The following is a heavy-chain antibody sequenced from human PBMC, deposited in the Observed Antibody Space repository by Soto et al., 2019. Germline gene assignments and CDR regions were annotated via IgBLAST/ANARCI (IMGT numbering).Heavy chain of an antibody. CDR1: GFTFSSYA. CDR2: ISYDGSNK. J-gene: IGHJ4*02. CDR3: ARDLYLELLTGTTFNY. V-gene: IGHV3-30-3*01. D-gene: IGHD1-7*01. Sequence: GGSLRLSCAASGFTFSSYAMHWVRQAPGKGLEWVAVISYDGSNKYYADSVKGRFTISRDNSKSTLYLQMNSLRAEGTAVYYCARDLYLELLTGTTFNYWGQGTLVTVSS.